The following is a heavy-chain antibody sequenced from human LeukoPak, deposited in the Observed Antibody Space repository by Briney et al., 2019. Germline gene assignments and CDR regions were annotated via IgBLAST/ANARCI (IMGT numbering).Heavy chain of an antibody. CDR2: IIPIFGTA. Sequence: SVKVSCKASGGTSSSYAISWVRQAPGQGLEWMGGIIPIFGTANYAQKFQGRVTITADKSTSTAYMELSSLRSEDTAVYYCARMRDSSGYYYDAFDIWGQGTMVTVSS. J-gene: IGHJ3*02. CDR3: ARMRDSSGYYYDAFDI. D-gene: IGHD3-22*01. V-gene: IGHV1-69*06. CDR1: GGTSSSYA.